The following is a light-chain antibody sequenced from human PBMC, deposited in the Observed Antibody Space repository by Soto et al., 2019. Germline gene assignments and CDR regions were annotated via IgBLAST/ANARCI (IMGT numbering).Light chain of an antibody. Sequence: QSVLTQPPSVSGAPGQRVTISCTGSSSNIGAGHDVRWYKHFPGAAPKLLIYGNNNRPSGVPDRFSGSKSGTSASLAITGPQAEDEADYYCQSSDGSHVVFGGGTQLTVL. V-gene: IGLV1-40*01. CDR3: QSSDGSHVV. CDR2: GNN. CDR1: SSNIGAGHD. J-gene: IGLJ2*01.